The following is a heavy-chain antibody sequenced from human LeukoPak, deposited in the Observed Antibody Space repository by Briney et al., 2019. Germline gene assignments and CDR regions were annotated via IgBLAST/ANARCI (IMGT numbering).Heavy chain of an antibody. J-gene: IGHJ4*02. CDR1: GGSVSSGSNY. V-gene: IGHV4-61*01. CDR2: IYYSGST. CDR3: LEESAISNY. Sequence: TSETLSLTCTVSGGSVSSGSNYWSWIRQPPGKRLEWIGYIYYSGSTNYNPSLNSRVTISLDTSKNQFSLKLSSVTAADTAVYYCLEESAISNYWGQGTLVTVSS. D-gene: IGHD2-21*01.